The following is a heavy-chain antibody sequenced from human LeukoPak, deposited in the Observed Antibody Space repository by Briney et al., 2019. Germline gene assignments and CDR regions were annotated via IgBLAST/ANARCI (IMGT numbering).Heavy chain of an antibody. CDR1: GYTFTGYY. CDR3: ARGTAMVYYFDY. D-gene: IGHD5-18*01. CDR2: INPNSGGT. Sequence: ASVKVSCKASGYTFTGYYMHWVRQAPEQGLEWMGWINPNSGGTNYAQKFQGRVTMTRDTSISTAYMELSRLRSDDAAVYYCARGTAMVYYFDYWGQGTLVTVSS. J-gene: IGHJ4*02. V-gene: IGHV1-2*02.